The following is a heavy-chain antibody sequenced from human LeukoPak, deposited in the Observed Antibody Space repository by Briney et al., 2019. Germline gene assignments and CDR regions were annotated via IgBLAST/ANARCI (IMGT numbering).Heavy chain of an antibody. Sequence: GGSLRLSCAASGFTFSIYGMHCGRQAPGKGLEWVAVISYDGSKKFYADSVKGRFTISRDNSKNTLYLQMNSLRAEDTAVYYCAKAVEVSPGPDYWGQGTLVTVSS. CDR2: ISYDGSKK. CDR1: GFTFSIYG. V-gene: IGHV3-30*18. D-gene: IGHD2-15*01. CDR3: AKAVEVSPGPDY. J-gene: IGHJ4*02.